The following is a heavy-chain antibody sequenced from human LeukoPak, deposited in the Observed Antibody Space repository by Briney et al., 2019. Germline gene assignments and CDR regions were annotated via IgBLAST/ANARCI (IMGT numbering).Heavy chain of an antibody. CDR1: GYTFTNYA. J-gene: IGHJ6*02. CDR3: ARESSGSPYYYYGMDV. V-gene: IGHV7-4-1*02. CDR2: INTNTGNP. Sequence: ASVKVSCKASGYTFTNYAMNWVRQAPGQGLEWMGWINTNTGNPTYAQGFTGRFVFSLDTSVSTAYLQISSLKAEDTAVYYCARESSGSPYYYYGMDVWGQGTTVTVSS. D-gene: IGHD6-19*01.